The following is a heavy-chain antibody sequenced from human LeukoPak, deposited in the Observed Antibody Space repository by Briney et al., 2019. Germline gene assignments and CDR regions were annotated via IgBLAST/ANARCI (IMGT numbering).Heavy chain of an antibody. CDR3: ARAPTVTTLYYYYYMDV. Sequence: GASVKVSCKASGYTFTSYGISWVRQAPGQGLEWMGWISAYNGNTNYAQKLQGRVTMTTDTSTSTAYMELRSLRSDDTAVYYCARAPTVTTLYYYYYMDVWGKGTTVTVSS. D-gene: IGHD4-11*01. V-gene: IGHV1-18*01. CDR1: GYTFTSYG. CDR2: ISAYNGNT. J-gene: IGHJ6*03.